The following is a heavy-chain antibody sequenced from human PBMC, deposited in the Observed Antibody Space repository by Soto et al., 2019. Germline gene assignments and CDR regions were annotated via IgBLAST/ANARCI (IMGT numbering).Heavy chain of an antibody. D-gene: IGHD3-10*01. CDR2: ISHDGKDK. CDR3: ASGEGRNGHDTRFDY. Sequence: QMQLVESGGGVVQPGRSLRVSCATSGFAFSYYGIHWVRQAPGKGLEWVADISHDGKDKWYADSVKGRFTISRDNSENPLYLQMNGLRSEDTAVYFCASGEGRNGHDTRFDYWGQGTLVTVCS. V-gene: IGHV3-30*03. J-gene: IGHJ4*02. CDR1: GFAFSYYG.